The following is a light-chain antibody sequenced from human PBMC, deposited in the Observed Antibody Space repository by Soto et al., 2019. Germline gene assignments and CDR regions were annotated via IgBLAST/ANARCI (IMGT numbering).Light chain of an antibody. Sequence: DIQMTQSPSSLSASVGDRVTITCRASQSNSNSLNWYRQKPGTAPKLLIYDAPSVESGVPSRFSGSGSGTEFTLPITTLQPDDFATYSCQQYNTYSRTFGQGTRWIS. CDR3: QQYNTYSRT. V-gene: IGKV1-5*01. J-gene: IGKJ1*01. CDR2: DAP. CDR1: QSNSNS.